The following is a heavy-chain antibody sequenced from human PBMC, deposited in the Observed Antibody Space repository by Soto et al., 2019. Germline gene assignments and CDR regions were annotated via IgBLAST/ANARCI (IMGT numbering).Heavy chain of an antibody. Sequence: QMQLQESGPGLVKPSETLSLTCTVSGGSISSYYWGWIRQPPGKGLEWIGSIYYSGSTFYNPSLKSRVTISVDTSNNQFSLTLSSVTAADTAVYFCARRGSGSWYFDYWGQGTLVTVSS. CDR1: GGSISSYY. J-gene: IGHJ4*02. V-gene: IGHV4-39*01. CDR2: IYYSGST. CDR3: ARRGSGSWYFDY. D-gene: IGHD6-13*01.